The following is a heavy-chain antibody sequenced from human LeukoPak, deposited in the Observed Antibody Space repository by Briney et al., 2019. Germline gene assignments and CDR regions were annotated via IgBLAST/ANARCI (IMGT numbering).Heavy chain of an antibody. D-gene: IGHD2-2*02. V-gene: IGHV6-1*01. CDR1: GDSVSSNSAA. Sequence: SQTLSLTCAISGDSVSSNSAAWNWIRQSPSRGLEWLGRTYYRSKLYNDYAVSVKIRITINPDTSKNQFSLQLNSVTPEDTAVYYCARAIYCSSTSCYTGRNWFDPWGQGTLVTVSS. J-gene: IGHJ5*02. CDR3: ARAIYCSSTSCYTGRNWFDP. CDR2: TYYRSKLYN.